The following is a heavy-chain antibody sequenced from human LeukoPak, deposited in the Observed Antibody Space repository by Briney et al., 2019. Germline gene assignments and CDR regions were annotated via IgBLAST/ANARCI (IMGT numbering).Heavy chain of an antibody. Sequence: PGGSLKLSCAASGFTFSGSAMHWVRQASGKGLEWVGRIRSKANSYATAYAASVKGRFTISRDDSKNTAYLQMNSLKTEDTAVYYCTRRTLEGGDDYWGQGTLVTVSS. J-gene: IGHJ4*02. D-gene: IGHD2-21*01. CDR1: GFTFSGSA. CDR3: TRRTLEGGDDY. V-gene: IGHV3-73*01. CDR2: IRSKANSYAT.